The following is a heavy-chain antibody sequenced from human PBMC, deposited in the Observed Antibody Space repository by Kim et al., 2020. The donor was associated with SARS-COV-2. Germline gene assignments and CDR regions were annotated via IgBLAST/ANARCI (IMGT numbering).Heavy chain of an antibody. CDR2: INPNSGGT. V-gene: IGHV1-2*02. D-gene: IGHD3-10*01. J-gene: IGHJ4*02. CDR3: ATERGIYSSGSYGLFDY. Sequence: ASVKVSCKASGYTFTGYYMHWVRQAPGQGLEWMGWINPNSGGTNYAQKFQGRVTMTRDTSISTAYMELSRLRSDDTAVYYCATERGIYSSGSYGLFDYWGQGTLVTVSS. CDR1: GYTFTGYY.